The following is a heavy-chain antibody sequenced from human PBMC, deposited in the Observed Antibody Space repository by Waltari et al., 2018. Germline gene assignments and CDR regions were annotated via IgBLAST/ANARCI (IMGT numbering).Heavy chain of an antibody. CDR2: INTNTGNL. Sequence: QVQFVQSGSELKKPGASVKISCKTSGYNFTTYPINWVRQAPGQGLEWMGWINTNTGNLTYGQGFTGRFGFSLDTSVRTAYVEISSLKDEDTAIYYCAGVSWGQGTLVTVSS. D-gene: IGHD2-8*01. V-gene: IGHV7-4-1*02. CDR3: AGVS. J-gene: IGHJ5*02. CDR1: GYNFTTYP.